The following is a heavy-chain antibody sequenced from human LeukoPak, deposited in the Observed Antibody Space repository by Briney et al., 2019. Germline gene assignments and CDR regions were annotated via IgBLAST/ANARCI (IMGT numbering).Heavy chain of an antibody. CDR3: ARQGRRVTRYSYDSSGYNFDY. Sequence: KSSETLSLTCTVSGGSISGSSYYWGWIRQPPGKGPEWIGSMIYSGNTYHNPSLKSRVTISVDTSKNQFSLSLSSVTAADTAVYYCARQGRRVTRYSYDSSGYNFDYWGQGTLVTVSS. J-gene: IGHJ4*02. CDR2: MIYSGNT. D-gene: IGHD3-22*01. V-gene: IGHV4-39*01. CDR1: GGSISGSSYY.